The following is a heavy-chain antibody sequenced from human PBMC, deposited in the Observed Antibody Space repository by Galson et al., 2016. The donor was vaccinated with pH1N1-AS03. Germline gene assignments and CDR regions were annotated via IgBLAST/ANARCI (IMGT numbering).Heavy chain of an antibody. CDR1: GFAFSDYT. J-gene: IGHJ4*02. CDR2: TSYNGRNK. D-gene: IGHD6-19*01. CDR3: ARSPSSAWHNFDY. Sequence: LRLSCAASGFAFSDYTMHWVRQAPGKGLEWVAVTSYNGRNKYYTDSVQGRFSISRDNSKNTLHLQMISLRDKDTAVYFCARSPSSAWHNFDYWGQGALVVVST. V-gene: IGHV3-30-3*02.